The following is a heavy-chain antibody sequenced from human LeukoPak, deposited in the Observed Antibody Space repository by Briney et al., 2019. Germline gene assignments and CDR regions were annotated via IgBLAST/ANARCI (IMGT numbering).Heavy chain of an antibody. CDR2: IRSKAYGGTT. CDR1: GFTFGDYA. V-gene: IGHV3-49*03. Sequence: GGSPRLSCTASGFTFGDYAMRWFRQAPGKGLEWVGFIRSKAYGGTTEYAASVKGRFTISRDDSKSIAYLQMNSLKTEDTAVYYCTRGRCSSTSCPQVGYYYYYGMDVWGQGTTVTVSS. CDR3: TRGRCSSTSCPQVGYYYYYGMDV. D-gene: IGHD2-2*01. J-gene: IGHJ6*02.